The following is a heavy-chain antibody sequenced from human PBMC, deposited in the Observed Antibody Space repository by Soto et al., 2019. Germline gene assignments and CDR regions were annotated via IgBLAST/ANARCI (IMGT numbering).Heavy chain of an antibody. CDR2: INHSGST. Sequence: SETLSLTCAVYGVSFSGYYWSWIRQPPGKGLEWIGEINHSGSTNYNPSLKSRVTISVDTSKNQFSLKLSSVTAADTAVYYCARAVHDNWFDPWGQGTLVTVSS. V-gene: IGHV4-34*01. J-gene: IGHJ5*02. CDR1: GVSFSGYY. CDR3: ARAVHDNWFDP.